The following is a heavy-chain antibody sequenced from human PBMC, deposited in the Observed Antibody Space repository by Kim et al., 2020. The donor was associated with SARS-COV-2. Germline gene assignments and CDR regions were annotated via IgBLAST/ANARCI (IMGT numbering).Heavy chain of an antibody. CDR3: ARDETTTIFGVVIITQAFDI. CDR2: INTNTGNP. D-gene: IGHD3-3*01. V-gene: IGHV7-4-1*02. J-gene: IGHJ3*02. Sequence: ASVKVSCKASGYTFTSYAMNWVRQAPGQGLEWMGWINTNTGNPTYAQGFTGRFVFSLDTSVSTAYLQISSLKAEDTAVYYCARDETTTIFGVVIITQAFDIWGQGTMVTVSS. CDR1: GYTFTSYA.